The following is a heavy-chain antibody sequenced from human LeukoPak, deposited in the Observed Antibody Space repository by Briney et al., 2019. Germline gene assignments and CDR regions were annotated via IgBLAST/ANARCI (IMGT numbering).Heavy chain of an antibody. CDR2: ISGGST. Sequence: GGSLRLSCAASGFTFSSYAMSWVRQAPGKGLEWVSAISGGSTYYADSVKGRFTIFRDDSKNILYLQMNSLRAEGMAVYYCVKDWSRWAFDIWGQGTMVTVSS. CDR3: VKDWSRWAFDI. V-gene: IGHV3-23*01. J-gene: IGHJ3*02. D-gene: IGHD3-3*01. CDR1: GFTFSSYA.